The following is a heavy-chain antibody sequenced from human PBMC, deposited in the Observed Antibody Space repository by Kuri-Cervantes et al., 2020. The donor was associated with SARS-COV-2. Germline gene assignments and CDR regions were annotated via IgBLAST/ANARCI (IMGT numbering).Heavy chain of an antibody. CDR2: MSYDGSNK. J-gene: IGHJ4*02. D-gene: IGHD2-2*01. V-gene: IGHV3-30-3*01. Sequence: LSLTCAASGFTFSSYAMHWVRQAPGKGLEWVAVMSYDGSNKYYADSVKGRFTISRDNSKNTLYLQMNSLRAEDTAVYYCARVVVVVPAAIAPADYWGQGTLVTVSS. CDR1: GFTFSSYA. CDR3: ARVVVVVPAAIAPADY.